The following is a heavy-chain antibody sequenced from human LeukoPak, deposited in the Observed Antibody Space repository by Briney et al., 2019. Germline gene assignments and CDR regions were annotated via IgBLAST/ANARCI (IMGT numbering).Heavy chain of an antibody. D-gene: IGHD2-15*01. CDR1: GFTVSSNY. J-gene: IGHJ3*02. Sequence: GGSLRLSCAASGFTVSSNYMSWVRQAPGKGLEWVSVIYSGGSTYYADSVKGRFTISRDNSKDTLYLQMNSLRAEDTAVYYCASQGYCSGGSCRRGAFDIWGQGTMVTVSS. CDR2: IYSGGST. V-gene: IGHV3-53*01. CDR3: ASQGYCSGGSCRRGAFDI.